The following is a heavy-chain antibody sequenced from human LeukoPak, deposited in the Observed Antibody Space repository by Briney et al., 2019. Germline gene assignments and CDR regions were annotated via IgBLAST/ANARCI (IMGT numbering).Heavy chain of an antibody. D-gene: IGHD5-18*01. CDR1: GYTFTGYY. CDR3: ARGSGIDTAMVVY. CDR2: INPNSGGT. Sequence: GASVKVSCKASGYTFTGYYMHWVRQAPGQGLEWMGWINPNSGGTNCAQKFQGRVTMTRDTSISTAYMELSRLRSDDTAVYYCARGSGIDTAMVVYWGQGTLVTVSS. V-gene: IGHV1-2*02. J-gene: IGHJ4*02.